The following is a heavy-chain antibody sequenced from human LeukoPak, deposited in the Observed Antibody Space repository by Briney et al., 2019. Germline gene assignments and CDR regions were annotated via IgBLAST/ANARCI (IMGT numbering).Heavy chain of an antibody. CDR1: GGSISSHY. CDR3: AGGYYYDSSGYRFDY. J-gene: IGHJ4*02. D-gene: IGHD3-22*01. Sequence: SETLSLTCTVSGGSISSHYWSWIRQPAGKGLEWIGRIYTSGSTNYNPSLKSRVTMPVDTSKNQFSLKLSSVTAADTAVYYCAGGYYYDSSGYRFDYWGQGTLVTVSS. V-gene: IGHV4-4*07. CDR2: IYTSGST.